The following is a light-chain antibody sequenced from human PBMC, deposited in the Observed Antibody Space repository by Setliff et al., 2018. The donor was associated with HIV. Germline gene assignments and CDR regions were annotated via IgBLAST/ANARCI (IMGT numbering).Light chain of an antibody. Sequence: QSALTQPASVSGSPGQSTTIPCTGTSSDAGRYNLVSWYQQYPRKAAKLVVYEGSKRCSGVSHRFSGSKSGITASPTIAGLQPEDEADYSCCSYTGSSTYVFGTGAKVTVL. V-gene: IGLV2-23*01. CDR1: SSDAGRYNL. CDR2: EGS. CDR3: CSYTGSSTYV. J-gene: IGLJ1*01.